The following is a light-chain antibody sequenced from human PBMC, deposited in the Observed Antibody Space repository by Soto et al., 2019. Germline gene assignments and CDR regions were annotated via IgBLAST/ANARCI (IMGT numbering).Light chain of an antibody. J-gene: IGLJ1*01. CDR3: AAWDDSLIALYV. V-gene: IGLV1-44*01. CDR2: TNN. CDR1: SSNVGSNP. Sequence: QPVLTQPPSASGTPGQRVTISCSGSSSNVGSNPVNWYQQLPGTAPKLLIYTNNQRPSGVPDRFSGSKSGTSASLAISGLQSEDEADYYCAAWDDSLIALYVFGTGTKLTVL.